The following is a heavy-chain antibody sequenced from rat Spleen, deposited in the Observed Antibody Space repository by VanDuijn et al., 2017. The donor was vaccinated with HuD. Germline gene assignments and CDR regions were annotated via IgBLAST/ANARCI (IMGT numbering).Heavy chain of an antibody. D-gene: IGHD1-4*01. V-gene: IGHV3-1*01. J-gene: IGHJ2*01. CDR3: ARWRLPTGYFDY. CDR1: GSSITSNY. CDR2: ISYSGST. Sequence: EVLLQESGPGLVRPSQSLSLTCSVTGSSITSNYWGWIRRFPGNQMEWMAYISYSGSTGYNPSLKSRISISRDTSKNQFFLQLNSVTTEDTATYYCARWRLPTGYFDYWGQGVMVTVSS.